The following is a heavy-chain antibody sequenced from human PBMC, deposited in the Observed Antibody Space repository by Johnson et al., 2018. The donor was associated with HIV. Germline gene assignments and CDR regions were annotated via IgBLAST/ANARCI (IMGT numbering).Heavy chain of an antibody. CDR3: ARDRVWFGELYAFDI. CDR1: GFTFSSYG. J-gene: IGHJ3*02. V-gene: IGHV3-33*01. Sequence: QVQLVESGGGVVQPGRSLRLSCAASGFTFSSYGMHWVRQAPGKGLEWVAVIWYDGSNKYYADSVKGRFTISRDNSKNTLYLQMNSLRAEDTAVYYCARDRVWFGELYAFDIWGQGTRVTVSS. D-gene: IGHD3-10*01. CDR2: IWYDGSNK.